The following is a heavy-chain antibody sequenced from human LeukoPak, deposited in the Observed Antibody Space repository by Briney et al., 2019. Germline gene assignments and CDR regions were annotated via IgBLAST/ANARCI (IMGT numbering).Heavy chain of an antibody. D-gene: IGHD2-2*01. J-gene: IGHJ4*02. Sequence: GASVKVSCKASKYTFTSYYFHWVRQAPGQGLEWMGLINPSGSSTSNTQKFQGRVTMTRDTSTSTVYMELNILRSEDTAVYYCARGYCYNSNCYGNFDFWGQGTLVTVSS. CDR2: INPSGSST. V-gene: IGHV1-46*01. CDR1: KYTFTSYY. CDR3: ARGYCYNSNCYGNFDF.